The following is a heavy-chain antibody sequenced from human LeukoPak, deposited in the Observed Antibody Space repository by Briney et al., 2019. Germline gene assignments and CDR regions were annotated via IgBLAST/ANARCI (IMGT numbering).Heavy chain of an antibody. CDR1: GGSISGYY. CDR3: VRGGSNSYFQH. J-gene: IGHJ1*01. D-gene: IGHD1-26*01. V-gene: IGHV4-59*06. Sequence: SETLSLTCTVSGGSISGYYWSWIRQPPGKGLEWIGYIYYSGSTYYNPSLKSRVFIAVDTFENQFSLKLRSVTAADTAVYYCVRGGSNSYFQHWGQGTLVTVSS. CDR2: IYYSGST.